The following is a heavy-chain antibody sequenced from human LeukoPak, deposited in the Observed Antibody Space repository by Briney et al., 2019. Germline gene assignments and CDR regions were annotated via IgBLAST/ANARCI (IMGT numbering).Heavy chain of an antibody. Sequence: PSETQSLNCTVSGGSISTYYWRWTRQPPGGGREWLGNIYYSGSTNYNPSLKSRGTISVDTSKNQFSLKLTAVTAADTAVYYCARHRYSSAWSVVDYWGQGTLVTVTA. V-gene: IGHV4-59*08. J-gene: IGHJ4*02. D-gene: IGHD6-19*01. CDR3: ARHRYSSAWSVVDY. CDR2: IYYSGST. CDR1: GGSISTYY.